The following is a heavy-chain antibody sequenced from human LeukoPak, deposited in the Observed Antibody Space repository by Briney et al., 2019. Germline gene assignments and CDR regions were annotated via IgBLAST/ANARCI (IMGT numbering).Heavy chain of an antibody. CDR1: GGSISSGGYY. V-gene: IGHV4-31*03. CDR3: ARGFVRITIFGVVIISFGWFDP. CDR2: IYYSGST. D-gene: IGHD3-3*01. Sequence: SQTLSLTCTVSGGSISSGGYYWSWIRQHPGKGLEWIGYIYYSGSTYYNPPLKSRVTISVDTSKNQFSLKLSSVTAADTAVYYCARGFVRITIFGVVIISFGWFDPWGQGTLVTVSS. J-gene: IGHJ5*02.